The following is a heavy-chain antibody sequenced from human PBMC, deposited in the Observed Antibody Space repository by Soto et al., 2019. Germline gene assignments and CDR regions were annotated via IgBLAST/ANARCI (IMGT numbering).Heavy chain of an antibody. CDR1: GYSISSGYY. D-gene: IGHD3-9*01. V-gene: IGHV4-38-2*02. Sequence: SETLSLTCAASGYSISSGYYWGWIRQPPGKGLEWIGSIYHSGSTYYNPSLKSRVTISVDTSKNQFSLKLSSVTAADTAVYYCAREQGILTGYDYYYYGMDVWGQGTTVTVSS. J-gene: IGHJ6*02. CDR3: AREQGILTGYDYYYYGMDV. CDR2: IYHSGST.